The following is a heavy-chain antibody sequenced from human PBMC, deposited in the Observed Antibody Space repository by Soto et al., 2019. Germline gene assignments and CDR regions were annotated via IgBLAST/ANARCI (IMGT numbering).Heavy chain of an antibody. CDR2: IKQDGSEK. Sequence: GGSLRLSCAASGFTFSSYWMSWVRQAPGKGLEWVANIKQDGSEKYYVDSVKGRFTISRDNAKNSLYLQMNSLRAEDTAVYYCARDLRGAIRFLEWFSNTNYYGMDVWGQGTTVTVSS. D-gene: IGHD3-3*01. V-gene: IGHV3-7*05. CDR1: GFTFSSYW. CDR3: ARDLRGAIRFLEWFSNTNYYGMDV. J-gene: IGHJ6*02.